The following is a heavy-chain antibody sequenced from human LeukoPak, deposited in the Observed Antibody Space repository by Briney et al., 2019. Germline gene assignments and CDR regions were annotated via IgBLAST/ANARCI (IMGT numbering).Heavy chain of an antibody. CDR2: ISDSGGST. CDR1: GFTFSSFA. J-gene: IGHJ4*02. V-gene: IGHV3-23*01. CDR3: AKVYSRSAWYLFDH. D-gene: IGHD6-19*01. Sequence: PGGSLRLSCAASGFTFSSFAMSWVRQTPGKGLEWVSSISDSGGSTYYADSVKGRFTISRDSFNNTLYLQMNSLRAGDTAIYYCAKVYSRSAWYLFDHWGQGTLVSLSS.